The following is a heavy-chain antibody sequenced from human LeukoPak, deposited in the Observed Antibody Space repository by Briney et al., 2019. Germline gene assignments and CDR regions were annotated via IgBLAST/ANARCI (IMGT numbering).Heavy chain of an antibody. V-gene: IGHV3-21*01. CDR3: ARGPYSSSWYDWFDP. J-gene: IGHJ5*02. Sequence: GSLRLSCAASGFTFSSYSMNWVRQAPGKGLEWVSSISSSSSYIYYADSVKGRFTISRDNAKNSLYLQMNSLRAEDTAVYYCARGPYSSSWYDWFDPWGQGTLVTVSS. D-gene: IGHD6-13*01. CDR1: GFTFSSYS. CDR2: ISSSSSYI.